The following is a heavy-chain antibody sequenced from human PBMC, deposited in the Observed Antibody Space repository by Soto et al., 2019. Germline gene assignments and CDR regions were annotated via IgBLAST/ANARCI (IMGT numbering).Heavy chain of an antibody. CDR2: IYYSGST. J-gene: IGHJ6*02. CDR1: GGSISXSSYY. Sequence: TLSLTCTVSGGSISXSSYYWGWIRQPPGKGLEWIGSIYYSGSTYYNPSLKSRVTISVDTSKNQFSLKLSSVTAADTAVYYCARRKLGWADYYYGMDVWGQGTTVTVSS. V-gene: IGHV4-39*01. D-gene: IGHD7-27*01. CDR3: ARRKLGWADYYYGMDV.